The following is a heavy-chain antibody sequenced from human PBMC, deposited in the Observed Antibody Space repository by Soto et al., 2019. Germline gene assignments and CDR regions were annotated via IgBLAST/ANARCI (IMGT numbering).Heavy chain of an antibody. CDR3: ARAVSGYSGYIIDY. CDR1: GGSISSGGYS. V-gene: IGHV4-30-2*01. J-gene: IGHJ4*02. CDR2: IYHSGST. D-gene: IGHD5-12*01. Sequence: SETLSLTCAVSGGSISSGGYSWSWIRQPPGKGLEWIGYIYHSGSTYYNPSLKSRVTISVDRSKNQFSLKLSSVTAADTAVYYCARAVSGYSGYIIDYWGQGTLVTVSS.